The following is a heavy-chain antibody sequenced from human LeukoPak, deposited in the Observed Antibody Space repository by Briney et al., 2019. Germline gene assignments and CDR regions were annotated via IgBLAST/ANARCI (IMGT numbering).Heavy chain of an antibody. Sequence: PSETPSLPCAVYGGAFSGYYWGGIRHPPGEGVGGIGEINHSGSTNYNPSLKSRVTISVDTSKNQFSLKLSSVTAADTAVYYCARAGWLRTKGYFDYWGQGTLVTVSS. D-gene: IGHD5-12*01. CDR2: INHSGST. CDR1: GGAFSGYY. CDR3: ARAGWLRTKGYFDY. J-gene: IGHJ4*02. V-gene: IGHV4-34*01.